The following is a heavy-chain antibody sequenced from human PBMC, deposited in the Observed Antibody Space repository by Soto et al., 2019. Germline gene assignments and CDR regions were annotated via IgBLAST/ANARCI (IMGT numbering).Heavy chain of an antibody. CDR2: ISWDGGST. J-gene: IGHJ6*02. CDR1: GFTFDDSP. CDR3: AKDRSYDNSGMDV. V-gene: IGHV3-43*01. D-gene: IGHD3-22*01. Sequence: PXGALRLSWSASGFTFDDSPMHWVRQAPGKGLEWVSLISWDGGSTYYADSVKGRFTISRDNSKNSLYLQMNSLRTEDTALYYCAKDRSYDNSGMDVWGQGTTVTVSS.